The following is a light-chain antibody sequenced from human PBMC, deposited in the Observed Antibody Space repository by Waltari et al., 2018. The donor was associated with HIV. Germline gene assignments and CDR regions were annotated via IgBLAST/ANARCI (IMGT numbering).Light chain of an antibody. V-gene: IGKV1-5*03. Sequence: IQMTQSPSTLSASVGDRVTITCRASQSINNWLAWYQQKPGQAPKLLIYKASTLASGVPSRFSGSGFGTDFTLTISALQRDDFAIYYCQQYNSYFGQGTKLEIK. CDR1: QSINNW. CDR2: KAS. J-gene: IGKJ2*01. CDR3: QQYNSY.